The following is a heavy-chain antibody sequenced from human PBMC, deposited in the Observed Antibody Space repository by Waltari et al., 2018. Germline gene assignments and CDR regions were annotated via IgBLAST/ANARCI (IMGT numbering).Heavy chain of an antibody. Sequence: EVQRVESGGGLVQPGGSLRLSCAASGFSVSGVYMTWVRQAPGKGLQWVSIIYSGGSTYYADSVKGRFTISRDNSKNTVFLQMNSLGVDDTAVYYCARPVGNETWGQGTLVTVSS. J-gene: IGHJ5*02. CDR2: IYSGGST. D-gene: IGHD1-26*01. V-gene: IGHV3-53*01. CDR3: ARPVGNET. CDR1: GFSVSGVY.